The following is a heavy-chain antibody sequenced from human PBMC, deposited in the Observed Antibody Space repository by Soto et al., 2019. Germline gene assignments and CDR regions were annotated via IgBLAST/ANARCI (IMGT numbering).Heavy chain of an antibody. D-gene: IGHD3-3*01. Sequence: QVQLVESGGGVVQPGRSLRLSCAASGFTFSSYAMHWVRQAPGKGLEWVAVISYDGSNKYYADSVKGRFTISRDNSKNTLYLQMNSLRAEDTAVYYCAREYDFWSGYPLDYWGQGTLVTVSS. J-gene: IGHJ4*02. CDR1: GFTFSSYA. CDR3: AREYDFWSGYPLDY. CDR2: ISYDGSNK. V-gene: IGHV3-30-3*01.